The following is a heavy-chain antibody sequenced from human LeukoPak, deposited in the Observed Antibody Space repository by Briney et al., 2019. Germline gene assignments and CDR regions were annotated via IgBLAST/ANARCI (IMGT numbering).Heavy chain of an antibody. CDR2: IYYSGST. D-gene: IGHD1-26*01. J-gene: IGHJ4*02. CDR1: GGSISSYY. CDR3: ARSESGSYYFDY. Sequence: PSETLSLTCTVSGGSISSYYWSWIRQPPGKGLEWIGYIYYSGSTNYNPSLKSRVTISVDTSKNQFPLKLSSVTAADTAVYYCARSESGSYYFDYWGQGTLVTVSS. V-gene: IGHV4-59*01.